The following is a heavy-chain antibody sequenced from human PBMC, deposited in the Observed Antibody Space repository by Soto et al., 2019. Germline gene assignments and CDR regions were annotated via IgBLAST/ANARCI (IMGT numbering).Heavy chain of an antibody. V-gene: IGHV4-34*01. CDR2: INHSGST. Sequence: SETLSLTCAVYGGSFSGYYWSWIRQPPGKGLEWIGEINHSGSTNYNPSVKSRVTISVDTSKNQFSLKLSSVTAADTAVYYCARFSKKYYYDSSGYSNWGQGTLVTVSS. CDR3: ARFSKKYYYDSSGYSN. CDR1: GGSFSGYY. J-gene: IGHJ4*02. D-gene: IGHD3-22*01.